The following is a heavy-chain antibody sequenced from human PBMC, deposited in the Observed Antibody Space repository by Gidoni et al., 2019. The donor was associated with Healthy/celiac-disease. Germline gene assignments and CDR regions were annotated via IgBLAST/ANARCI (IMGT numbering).Heavy chain of an antibody. J-gene: IGHJ4*02. D-gene: IGHD6-13*01. CDR1: GGTFSSYA. Sequence: QVQLLQSGAAVKKPGSSMKVSCKASGGTFSSYAISWVRQAPGQGLEWMGGIIPIFGTANYAQKFQGRVTITADESTSTAYMELSSLRSEDTAVYYCARAGYSSSWSPSYWGQGTLVTVSS. CDR3: ARAGYSSSWSPSY. CDR2: IIPIFGTA. V-gene: IGHV1-69*01.